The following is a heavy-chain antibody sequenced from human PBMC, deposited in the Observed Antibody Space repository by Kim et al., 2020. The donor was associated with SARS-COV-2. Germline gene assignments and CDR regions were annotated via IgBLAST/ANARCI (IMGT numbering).Heavy chain of an antibody. V-gene: IGHV1-69*04. J-gene: IGHJ5*02. D-gene: IGHD2-15*01. CDR1: GGTFSSYA. CDR2: IIPILGIA. CDR3: ARTPGSGVWFAP. Sequence: SVKVSCKASGGTFSSYAISWVRQAPGQGLEWMGRIIPILGIANYAQKFQGRVTITADKSTSTAYRELSSLRSEDTAVYYCARTPGSGVWFAPWGPGTLVTVSS.